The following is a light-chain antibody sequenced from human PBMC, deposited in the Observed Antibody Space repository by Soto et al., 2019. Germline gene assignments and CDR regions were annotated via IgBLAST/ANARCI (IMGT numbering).Light chain of an antibody. J-gene: IGLJ1*01. CDR2: DVS. Sequence: QSALTRPASVSGSPVRSITISYTGTSSDVGYYNYVSWYQQHPGKAPKLMIYDVSNRPSGVSNRFSGSKSGNTASLTISGLQAEDEADYYSSSYTSTSTLVFGTGTKVTVL. CDR1: SSDVGYYNY. V-gene: IGLV2-14*03. CDR3: SSYTSTSTLV.